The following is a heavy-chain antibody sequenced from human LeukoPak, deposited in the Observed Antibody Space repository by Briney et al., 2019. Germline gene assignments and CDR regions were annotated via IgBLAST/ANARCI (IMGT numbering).Heavy chain of an antibody. CDR3: ARRHCTNGVCYFDY. Sequence: GGSLRLSCAASGFSFSGYYMSWIRQAPGKGLEWVSYISASSSYTSYADSVKGRFTISRDNAKNSLYLQMNSLRAEDTAVYYCARRHCTNGVCYFDYWGQGTLVTVSS. CDR1: GFSFSGYY. D-gene: IGHD2-8*01. V-gene: IGHV3-11*03. J-gene: IGHJ4*02. CDR2: ISASSSYT.